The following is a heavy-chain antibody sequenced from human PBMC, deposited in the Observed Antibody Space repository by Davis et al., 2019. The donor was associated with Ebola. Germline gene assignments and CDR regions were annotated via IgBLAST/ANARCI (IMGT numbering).Heavy chain of an antibody. V-gene: IGHV3-23*01. J-gene: IGHJ4*02. Sequence: GESLKISCVASGFTLSTNAMSWVRQGPGKGLEWVSSITSDGRTYYADSVKGRFSISRDISKNTVFLQMNSLGAEDTAVYYCTRDTRSSGWYGDFDSWGQGTLVTVSS. CDR3: TRDTRSSGWYGDFDS. CDR2: ITSDGRT. D-gene: IGHD6-19*01. CDR1: GFTLSTNA.